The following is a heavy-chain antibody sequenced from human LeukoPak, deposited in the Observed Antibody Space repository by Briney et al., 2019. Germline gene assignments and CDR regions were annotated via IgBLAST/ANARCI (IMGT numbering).Heavy chain of an antibody. CDR3: ARRAHYYYYYYMDV. V-gene: IGHV4-34*01. CDR2: INHSGST. J-gene: IGHJ6*03. Sequence: SETLSLTCAVYGGSFSGYYWSWIRQPPGKGLEWIGEINHSGSTNYNPSLKSRVTISVDTSKNQFSLKLSSVTAADTAVYYCARRAHYYYYYYMDVWGKGTTVTVSS. CDR1: GGSFSGYY.